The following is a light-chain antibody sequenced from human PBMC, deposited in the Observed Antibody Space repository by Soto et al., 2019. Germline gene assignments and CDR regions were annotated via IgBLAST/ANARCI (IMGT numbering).Light chain of an antibody. Sequence: QSVLTQPPSVSGAPGQSVTISCTGTSSNIGAGYDVHWYQQLPGTAPRLLIQAYNTRPSGVPDRFSGSKSGASASLDITGLQTDDEADYYCQSYDTSLSGYVFGFGTKLTVL. CDR1: SSNIGAGYD. CDR3: QSYDTSLSGYV. J-gene: IGLJ1*01. CDR2: AYN. V-gene: IGLV1-40*01.